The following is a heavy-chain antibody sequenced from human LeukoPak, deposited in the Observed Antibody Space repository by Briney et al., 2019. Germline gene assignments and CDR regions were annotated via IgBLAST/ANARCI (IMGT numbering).Heavy chain of an antibody. Sequence: GGSLRLSCAASGFTFVNYAMHWVGQAPGKGLEWVAVISHDESHKFCADSVKGRFTISRDNAKNSLYLQMNSLRAEDTAVYYCARSPGNWNDFDYWGQGTLVTVSS. D-gene: IGHD1-1*01. CDR2: ISHDESHK. CDR3: ARSPGNWNDFDY. J-gene: IGHJ4*02. CDR1: GFTFVNYA. V-gene: IGHV3-30*03.